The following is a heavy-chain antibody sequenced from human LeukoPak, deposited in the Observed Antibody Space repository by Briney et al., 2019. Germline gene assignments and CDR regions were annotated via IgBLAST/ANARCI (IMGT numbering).Heavy chain of an antibody. CDR1: GFTFSSYA. J-gene: IGHJ4*02. Sequence: GGSLRLSCAASGFTFSSYAMSWVRQAPGKGLEWVAVISYDGSNKYYADSVKGRFTISRDNSKNTLYLQMNSLRAEDTAVYYCAKQMVRGAHFDYWGQGTLVTVSS. CDR3: AKQMVRGAHFDY. D-gene: IGHD3-10*01. V-gene: IGHV3-30*18. CDR2: ISYDGSNK.